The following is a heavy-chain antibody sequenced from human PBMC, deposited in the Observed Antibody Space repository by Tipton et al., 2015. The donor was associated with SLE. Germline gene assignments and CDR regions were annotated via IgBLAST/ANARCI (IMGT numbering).Heavy chain of an antibody. J-gene: IGHJ4*02. D-gene: IGHD3-16*01. Sequence: TLSLTCTVSGGSISSSSYYWSWIRQPPGKGLEWIGEINHSGSTNYNPSLESRVTVSVDTSKNQFSLKLSSVTAADTAVYYCASGAAGEGYYFDYWGQGTLVTVSS. CDR2: INHSGST. CDR3: ASGAAGEGYYFDY. V-gene: IGHV4-39*07. CDR1: GGSISSSSYY.